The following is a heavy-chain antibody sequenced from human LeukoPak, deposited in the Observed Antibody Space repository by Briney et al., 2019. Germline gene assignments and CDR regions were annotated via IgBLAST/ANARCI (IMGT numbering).Heavy chain of an antibody. CDR3: ARVRVVPAYSYYYMDV. Sequence: SETLSLTCTVSGYSISSGYYWGWIRQLPGKGLEWIGSIYHSGSSYYNPSLKSRVTISVYTSKNQFSLKLSSVTAADTAVYYCARVRVVPAYSYYYMDVWGKGTTVTVSS. J-gene: IGHJ6*03. D-gene: IGHD2-2*01. V-gene: IGHV4-38-2*02. CDR2: IYHSGSS. CDR1: GYSISSGYY.